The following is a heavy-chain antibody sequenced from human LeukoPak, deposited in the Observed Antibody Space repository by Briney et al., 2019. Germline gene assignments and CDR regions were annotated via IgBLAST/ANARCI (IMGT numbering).Heavy chain of an antibody. Sequence: SETLSLTCTVSGASIRSGDYYWSWIRQPPGKGLEWIGYIYDSGSTYYNPSLKSRITISVDTSENRFSLKLSSVTATDTAVYYCARSPPRYYQPVTTDYWGQGTLVTVSP. CDR3: ARSPPRYYQPVTTDY. CDR2: IYDSGST. D-gene: IGHD4-17*01. CDR1: GASIRSGDYY. J-gene: IGHJ4*02. V-gene: IGHV4-30-4*01.